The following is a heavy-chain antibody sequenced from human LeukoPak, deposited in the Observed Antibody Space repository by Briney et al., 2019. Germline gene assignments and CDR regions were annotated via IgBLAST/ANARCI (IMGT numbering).Heavy chain of an antibody. V-gene: IGHV3-9*01. Sequence: GGSLRLSCAASGFTFDDYAMHWVRQAPGKGLEWVSGISWNSGSIGYADSVKGRFTISRDNAKNSLYLQTNSLRAEDTALYYCAKASGIVVVPAAIDYWGQGTLVTVSS. J-gene: IGHJ4*02. D-gene: IGHD2-2*01. CDR1: GFTFDDYA. CDR2: ISWNSGSI. CDR3: AKASGIVVVPAAIDY.